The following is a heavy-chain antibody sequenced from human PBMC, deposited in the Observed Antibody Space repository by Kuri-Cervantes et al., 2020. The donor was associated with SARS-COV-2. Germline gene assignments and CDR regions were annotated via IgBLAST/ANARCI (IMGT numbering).Heavy chain of an antibody. D-gene: IGHD3-3*01. CDR1: GGTFSSYA. CDR3: ARADWVTIRFSRGPHFDY. V-gene: IGHV1-69*13. Sequence: SVKVSCKASGGTFSSYAISWVRQAPGQGLEWMGRIIPIFGTANYAQKFQGRVTITADESTSTAYMELSSLRSEDTAVYYCARADWVTIRFSRGPHFDYWGQGTLVTVSS. J-gene: IGHJ4*02. CDR2: IIPIFGTA.